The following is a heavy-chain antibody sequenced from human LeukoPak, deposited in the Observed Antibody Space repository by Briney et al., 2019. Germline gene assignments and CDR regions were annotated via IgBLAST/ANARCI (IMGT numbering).Heavy chain of an antibody. CDR3: AKDPYNYYYDSSGYLGP. V-gene: IGHV3-23*01. Sequence: GGSLRLSCAASGFTFSSYAMSWVRQAPGKGLEWVSAISGSGGSTYYAGSVKGRFTISRDNSKNTLYLQMNSLRAEDTAVYYCAKDPYNYYYDSSGYLGPWGQGTLVTVSS. CDR1: GFTFSSYA. J-gene: IGHJ4*02. D-gene: IGHD3-22*01. CDR2: ISGSGGST.